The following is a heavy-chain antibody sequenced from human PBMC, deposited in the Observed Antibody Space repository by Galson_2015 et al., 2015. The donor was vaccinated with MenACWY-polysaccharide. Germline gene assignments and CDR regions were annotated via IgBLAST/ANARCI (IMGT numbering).Heavy chain of an antibody. D-gene: IGHD3-22*01. Sequence: LVKVSCKASGYTFTTYYIHWVRQAPGQGLEWMGIINLSYGSTSYAQKFQGRVTMTRDTSTSTVYMELSSLRSEDTAVYYCARSYDSSGYCHQNNWYFDLWGRGTLVTVSS. CDR1: GYTFTTYY. CDR2: INLSYGST. J-gene: IGHJ2*01. CDR3: ARSYDSSGYCHQNNWYFDL. V-gene: IGHV1-46*01.